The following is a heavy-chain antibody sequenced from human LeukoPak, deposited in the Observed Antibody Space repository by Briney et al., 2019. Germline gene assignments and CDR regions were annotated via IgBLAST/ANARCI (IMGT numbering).Heavy chain of an antibody. V-gene: IGHV3-7*01. D-gene: IGHD4-11*01. J-gene: IGHJ4*02. Sequence: GGSLRLSCSTPGFTFSTYWMSWVRQTPEKGLEWVANIKGDGSLINYADSVKGRFTISRDNAKNSLSLQMNSLTADDTGLYYCAREGLPYSRDYWGQGTLVTVSS. CDR2: IKGDGSLI. CDR3: AREGLPYSRDY. CDR1: GFTFSTYW.